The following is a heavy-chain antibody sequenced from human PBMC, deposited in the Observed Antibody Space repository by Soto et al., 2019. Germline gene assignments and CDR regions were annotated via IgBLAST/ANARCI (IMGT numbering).Heavy chain of an antibody. Sequence: GASVKVSCKASGGTFSSYAISWVRQAPGQGLEWMGGIIPIFGTANYAQKFQGRVTITADESTSTAYMELSSLRSEDTAVYYCARSYYYGSGPSYYYYGMDVWGQGTTVTVSS. CDR2: IIPIFGTA. CDR3: ARSYYYGSGPSYYYYGMDV. V-gene: IGHV1-69*13. D-gene: IGHD3-10*01. CDR1: GGTFSSYA. J-gene: IGHJ6*02.